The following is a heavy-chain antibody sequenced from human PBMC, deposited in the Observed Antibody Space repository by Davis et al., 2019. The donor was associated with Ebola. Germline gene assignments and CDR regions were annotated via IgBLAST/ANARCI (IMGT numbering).Heavy chain of an antibody. V-gene: IGHV1-18*01. CDR3: ARGGCSGSSCYSADY. D-gene: IGHD2-15*01. J-gene: IGHJ4*02. Sequence: ASVTLSCTAPGGTFSIYAISWVRQAPGQGLHWMGCTSAYNGNTNYAHKLQGRVTMTTDTSTTTAYMELRSLRSKDTAVYSWARGGCSGSSCYSADYWGQETLVNVSS. CDR2: TSAYNGNT. CDR1: GGTFSIYA.